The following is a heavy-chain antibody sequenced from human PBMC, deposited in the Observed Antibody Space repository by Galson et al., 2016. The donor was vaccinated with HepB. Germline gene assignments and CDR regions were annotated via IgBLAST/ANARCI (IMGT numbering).Heavy chain of an antibody. V-gene: IGHV3-21*01. D-gene: IGHD6-6*01. Sequence: SLRLSCAASGFTFYSFGMNWVRQAPGKGLEWVSSISSTSYIYYADSVKGRFTISRDNAKNSLYLQMNRLRAEDTAVYYCARGEEYSTSSGDYWGQGTLVTVSS. CDR1: GFTFYSFG. CDR3: ARGEEYSTSSGDY. CDR2: ISSTSYI. J-gene: IGHJ4*02.